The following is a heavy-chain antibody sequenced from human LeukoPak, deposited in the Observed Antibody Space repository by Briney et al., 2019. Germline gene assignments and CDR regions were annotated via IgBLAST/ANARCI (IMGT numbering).Heavy chain of an antibody. CDR1: GFTFDTYA. Sequence: PGGSLRLPCAASGFTFDTYAITWGRQAPGKGLEWVASVSGGLGATYYSDSVRGRVTISRDNSKKTVSLQLNSLRAEDTGVYYCTKGGDMTNSWYSYGMDVWGQGTTVIVSS. J-gene: IGHJ6*02. V-gene: IGHV3-23*01. CDR3: TKGGDMTNSWYSYGMDV. CDR2: VSGGLGAT. D-gene: IGHD3-16*01.